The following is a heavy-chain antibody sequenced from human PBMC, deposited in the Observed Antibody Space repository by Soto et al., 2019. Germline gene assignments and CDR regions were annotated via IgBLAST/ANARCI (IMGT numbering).Heavy chain of an antibody. CDR2: IYWDDDK. J-gene: IGHJ4*02. V-gene: IGHV2-5*02. CDR3: AHRVLRTVFGLVTTTAIYFDF. D-gene: IGHD3-3*01. Sequence: QITLNESGPTVVRPTETLTLTCRFSGFSLTTSGVGVGWVRQSPGKAPEWLALIYWDDDKPYSESLKSRLTITKDTSKNQVVLTVANLDPTDTATYYCAHRVLRTVFGLVTTTAIYFDFWGQGTPVAVSS. CDR1: GFSLTTSGVG.